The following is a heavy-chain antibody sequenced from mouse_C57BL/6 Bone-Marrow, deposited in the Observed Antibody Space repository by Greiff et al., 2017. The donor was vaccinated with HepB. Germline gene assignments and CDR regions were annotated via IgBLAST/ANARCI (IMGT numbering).Heavy chain of an antibody. V-gene: IGHV1-58*01. J-gene: IGHJ4*01. CDR1: GYTFTSYG. D-gene: IGHD1-1*01. CDR2: IYIGNGYT. Sequence: DVKLQESGAELVRPGSSVKMSCKTSGYTFTSYGLNWVKQRPGQGLEWIGYIYIGNGYTEYNEKFKGKATLTSDTSSSTAYMQLSSLTSEDSSIYFCARERHYGSQNAMDYWGQGTSVTVSS. CDR3: ARERHYGSQNAMDY.